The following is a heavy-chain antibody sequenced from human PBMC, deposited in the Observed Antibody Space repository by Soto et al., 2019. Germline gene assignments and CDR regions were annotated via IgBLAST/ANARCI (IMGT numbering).Heavy chain of an antibody. J-gene: IGHJ5*02. V-gene: IGHV3-30*02. D-gene: IGHD6-19*01. Sequence: GGSLRLSCAASGLTFINYAMHWVRQAPGKGLEWVAVIRYDGSHENYADSVKGRFTISRDNSKNILYLQMNSLRAEDTALYYCVGQLYSSGWAAVSPWGQGTLVTVSS. CDR2: IRYDGSHE. CDR3: VGQLYSSGWAAVSP. CDR1: GLTFINYA.